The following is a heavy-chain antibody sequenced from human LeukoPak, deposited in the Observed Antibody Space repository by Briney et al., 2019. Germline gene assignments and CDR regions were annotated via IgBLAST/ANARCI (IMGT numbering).Heavy chain of an antibody. CDR2: IKPSDGSI. CDR3: AREPPESYRFDY. Sequence: ASVKVSCKTSGYTFSNYYLHWVRQAPGQGPEWMGIIKPSDGSIKYTQKFQGRVTMTRDMYASTVYMELSSLTSEDTAMYYCAREPPESYRFDYWGQGAPVTVSS. D-gene: IGHD2-2*01. V-gene: IGHV1-46*01. J-gene: IGHJ4*02. CDR1: GYTFSNYY.